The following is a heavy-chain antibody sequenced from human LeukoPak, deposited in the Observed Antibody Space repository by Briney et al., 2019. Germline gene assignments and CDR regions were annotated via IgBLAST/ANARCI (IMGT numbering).Heavy chain of an antibody. Sequence: SETLSLTCAVYGGSFSGYYWSWIRQPPGEGLEWSGEINHSGSTNYNPSLKSRVTISVDTSKNQFSLKLSSVTAADTAVYYCARVSGSYSYNYYYYGMDVWGKGTTVTVSS. CDR2: INHSGST. V-gene: IGHV4-34*01. CDR3: ARVSGSYSYNYYYYGMDV. J-gene: IGHJ6*04. CDR1: GGSFSGYY. D-gene: IGHD3-10*01.